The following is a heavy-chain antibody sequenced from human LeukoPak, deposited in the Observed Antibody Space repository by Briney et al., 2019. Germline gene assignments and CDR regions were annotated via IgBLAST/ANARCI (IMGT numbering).Heavy chain of an antibody. CDR2: INTNSGAT. Sequence: ASVKVSCKASGYSFIANYIHWVRQAPGQGLEWMGWINTNSGATNYAQKFQDRVIMTRDTPISTAYMDLSRLTSDDTAVYYCARGRDYYDNSGVDSWGQGTLVTVSS. CDR1: GYSFIANY. CDR3: ARGRDYYDNSGVDS. J-gene: IGHJ4*02. D-gene: IGHD3-22*01. V-gene: IGHV1-2*02.